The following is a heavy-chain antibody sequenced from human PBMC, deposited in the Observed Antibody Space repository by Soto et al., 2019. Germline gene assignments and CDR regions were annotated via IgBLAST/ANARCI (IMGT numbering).Heavy chain of an antibody. CDR3: ARIGHYYDSSGSNYYFDY. J-gene: IGHJ4*02. Sequence: SETLSLTCTVSGGSISSGGYYWSWIRQHPGKGLEWIGYIYYSGSTYYNPSLKSRVTISVDTSKNQFSLKLSSVTAADTAVYYCARIGHYYDSSGSNYYFDYWGQGTLVTVSS. D-gene: IGHD3-22*01. CDR1: GGSISSGGYY. CDR2: IYYSGST. V-gene: IGHV4-31*03.